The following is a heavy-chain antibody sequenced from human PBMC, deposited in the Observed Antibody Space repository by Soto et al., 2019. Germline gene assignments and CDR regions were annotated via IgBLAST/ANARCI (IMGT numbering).Heavy chain of an antibody. J-gene: IGHJ2*01. D-gene: IGHD2-15*01. V-gene: IGHV3-23*01. CDR2: ISGSGGST. CDR1: GFTFSSYA. Sequence: PGGSLRLSCAASGFTFSSYAMSWVRQAPGKGREWASAISGSGGSTYYADSVKGRFTISRDNSKNTLYLQMNSLRAEDTAVYYCAKIRGNCSGGSCYGGVNWYFDLWGRGTLVTVSS. CDR3: AKIRGNCSGGSCYGGVNWYFDL.